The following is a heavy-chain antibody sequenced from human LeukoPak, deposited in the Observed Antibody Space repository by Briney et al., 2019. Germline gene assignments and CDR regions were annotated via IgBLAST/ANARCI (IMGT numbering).Heavy chain of an antibody. CDR1: GFTFSSYG. V-gene: IGHV3-30*18. CDR3: AKALWFGEVRTMGMDV. CDR2: ISYDGSNK. Sequence: PGRSLRLSCAASGFTFSSYGMHWVRQAPDKGLEWVAVISYDGSNKYYADSVKGRFTISRDNSKNTLYLQMNSLRAEDTAVYYCAKALWFGEVRTMGMDVGGKGPRSPSPQ. D-gene: IGHD3-10*01. J-gene: IGHJ6*01.